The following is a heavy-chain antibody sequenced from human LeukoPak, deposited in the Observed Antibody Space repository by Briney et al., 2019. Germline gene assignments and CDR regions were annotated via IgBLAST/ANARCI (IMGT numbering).Heavy chain of an antibody. J-gene: IGHJ6*02. CDR3: AKDAELYSSSWYSYYYGMDV. Sequence: GGSLRLSCAASGFTFSSYAMSWVRQAPGKGLEWVSAISGSGGSTYYADSVKGRFTISRDNSKNTLYLQMNSLRAEDTAVYYCAKDAELYSSSWYSYYYGMDVWSQGTTVTVSS. CDR1: GFTFSSYA. V-gene: IGHV3-23*01. D-gene: IGHD6-13*01. CDR2: ISGSGGST.